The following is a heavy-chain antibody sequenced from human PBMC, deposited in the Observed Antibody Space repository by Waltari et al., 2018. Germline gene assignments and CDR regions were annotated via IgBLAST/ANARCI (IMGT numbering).Heavy chain of an antibody. CDR2: LKPNSGGT. D-gene: IGHD2-15*01. CDR3: ARVGRYCSGGSCRNWFDP. Sequence: QVQLVQSGAEVKKPGASVKVSCKASGYTFTGYYMHWVRQAPGQGLEWMGRLKPNSGGTNYAQKFQGRVTMTRDTSISTAYMELSRLGSDDTAVYYCARVGRYCSGGSCRNWFDPWGQGTLVTVSS. J-gene: IGHJ5*02. V-gene: IGHV1-2*06. CDR1: GYTFTGYY.